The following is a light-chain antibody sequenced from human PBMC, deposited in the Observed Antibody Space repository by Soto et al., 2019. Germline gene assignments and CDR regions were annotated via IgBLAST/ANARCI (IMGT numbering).Light chain of an antibody. V-gene: IGKV3-20*01. Sequence: EIVLTQSPGTLSLSPGERATLSCRASQSVSSSYLAWYQQKPGQAPRLLIYGASSRATGIPDRFSGSGSGTDFTHTISRLEPEDFAVYYCQQKFTFGPGTKVDIK. CDR1: QSVSSSY. J-gene: IGKJ3*01. CDR3: QQKFT. CDR2: GAS.